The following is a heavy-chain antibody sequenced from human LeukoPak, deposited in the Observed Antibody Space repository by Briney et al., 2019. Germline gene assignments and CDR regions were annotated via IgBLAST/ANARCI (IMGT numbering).Heavy chain of an antibody. D-gene: IGHD4-23*01. V-gene: IGHV3-20*04. CDR1: GFTFDDYG. J-gene: IGHJ4*02. CDR2: INWNGGST. CDR3: ARLDNYGGNYDY. Sequence: VGSPRLSGAASGFTFDDYGMSWVRQGPGKGRECGSGINWNGGSTGYADSVKGRFTISRDNAKNSLYLQMNSLRAEDTALYYCARLDNYGGNYDYWGQGTLVTVSS.